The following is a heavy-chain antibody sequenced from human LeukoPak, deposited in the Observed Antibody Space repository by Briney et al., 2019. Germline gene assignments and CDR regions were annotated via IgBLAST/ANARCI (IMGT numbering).Heavy chain of an antibody. CDR1: GFTFSSYS. J-gene: IGHJ5*02. D-gene: IGHD2-2*01. CDR3: AKDRKIVVVPAARYNWFDP. Sequence: PGGSLRLSCAASGFTFSSYSMNWVRQAPGKGLEWVSAISGSGGSTYYADSVKGRFTISRDNSKNTLYLQMNSLRAEDTAVYYCAKDRKIVVVPAARYNWFDPWGQGTLVTVSS. V-gene: IGHV3-23*01. CDR2: ISGSGGST.